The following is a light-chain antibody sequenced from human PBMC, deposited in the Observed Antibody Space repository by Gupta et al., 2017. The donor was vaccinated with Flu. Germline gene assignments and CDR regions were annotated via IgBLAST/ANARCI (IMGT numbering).Light chain of an antibody. Sequence: EIVLTQSPGTLSFSPGERATLSCRASQSVTNNYLGWYQQKPGQAPRLLIYNGCSRTTGFPDRFSGSGSGTEFTLTIRRLEPEDFAVYCCHHEDYSPVTFGRGTKVDIK. CDR3: HHEDYSPVT. J-gene: IGKJ4*01. CDR1: QSVTNNY. V-gene: IGKV3-20*01. CDR2: NGC.